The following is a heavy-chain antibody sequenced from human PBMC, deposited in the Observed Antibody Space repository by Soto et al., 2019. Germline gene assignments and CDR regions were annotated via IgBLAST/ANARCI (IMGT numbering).Heavy chain of an antibody. Sequence: GASVKVSCKASGYTFTSYDINWVRQATGQGLEWMGWMNPNSGNTGYAQKFQGRVTMTRNTSISTAYMELSSLRSEDTAVYYCARGRKWSIAARPYYYYYYMDVWGKGTTVTVSS. CDR1: GYTFTSYD. J-gene: IGHJ6*03. D-gene: IGHD6-6*01. CDR3: ARGRKWSIAARPYYYYYYMDV. V-gene: IGHV1-8*01. CDR2: MNPNSGNT.